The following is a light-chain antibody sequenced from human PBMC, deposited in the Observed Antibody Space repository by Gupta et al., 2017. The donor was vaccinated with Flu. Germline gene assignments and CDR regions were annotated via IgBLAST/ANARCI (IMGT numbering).Light chain of an antibody. CDR1: SSNIGAPYK. J-gene: IGLJ3*02. CDR2: RNN. Sequence: PXVXGXXXXXVXISCXGGSSNIGAPYKLHWYQQIPGTAPKLLIYRNNNRPSGVPDRFSASKSGASASLAISGLQAEDEADYYCQSYDSSLSGWVFGGGTKLTVL. V-gene: IGLV1-40*03. CDR3: QSYDSSLSGWV.